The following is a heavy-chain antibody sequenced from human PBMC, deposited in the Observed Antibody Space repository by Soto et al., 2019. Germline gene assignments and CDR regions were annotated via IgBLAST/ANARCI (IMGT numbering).Heavy chain of an antibody. Sequence: QVQLVQSGAEVKKPGSSVKVSCKASGGTFSSYAISWVRQAPGHGLEWMGGIIPIFGTANYAQKFQGRVTITADESTITAYMELSSLRSEDTAVYYCARVRYYDSSGPGAIDYWGQGTLVTVAS. V-gene: IGHV1-69*01. J-gene: IGHJ4*02. CDR1: GGTFSSYA. CDR3: ARVRYYDSSGPGAIDY. D-gene: IGHD3-22*01. CDR2: IIPIFGTA.